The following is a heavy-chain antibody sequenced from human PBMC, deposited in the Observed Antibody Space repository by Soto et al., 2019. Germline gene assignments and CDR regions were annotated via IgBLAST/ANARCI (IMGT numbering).Heavy chain of an antibody. J-gene: IGHJ5*02. V-gene: IGHV1-8*01. CDR3: ARMETFGSLNWFDP. D-gene: IGHD3-16*01. CDR1: AYSFTNND. Sequence: SVEVSCEASAYSFTNNDVSWVRQATGQGLEWMGWMNPGSGDTGYAQKFQGRVTMTRDISIATAYMELSSLRSDDTAIYYCARMETFGSLNWFDPWGQGTLATVSS. CDR2: MNPGSGDT.